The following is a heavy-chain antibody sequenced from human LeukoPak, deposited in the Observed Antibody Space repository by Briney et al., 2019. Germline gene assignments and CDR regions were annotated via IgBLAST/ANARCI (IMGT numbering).Heavy chain of an antibody. D-gene: IGHD3-10*01. J-gene: IGHJ5*02. CDR2: ISYDGSNK. Sequence: GGSLRLSCAASGFTFSSYGMHWVRQAPGKGLEWVAVISYDGSNKYYADSVKGRFTISRDNSKNTLYLQMNSLRVEDTAVYYCAKNSGRGWFDPWGQGTLVTVSS. CDR3: AKNSGRGWFDP. V-gene: IGHV3-30*18. CDR1: GFTFSSYG.